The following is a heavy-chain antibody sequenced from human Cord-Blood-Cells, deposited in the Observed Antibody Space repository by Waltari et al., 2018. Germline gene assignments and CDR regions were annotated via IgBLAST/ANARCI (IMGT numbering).Heavy chain of an antibody. V-gene: IGHV3-23*01. CDR2: ISGSGGST. J-gene: IGHJ3*02. Sequence: EVQLLESGGGLVQPGGSLRLSCAASGFTFSSYAMSWVRQAPGKGREWVAAISGSGGSTYYADSVKGRFTISRDNSKNTLYLQMNSLRAEDTAVYYCAKDRGLWWELDAFDIWGQGTMVTVSS. CDR1: GFTFSSYA. D-gene: IGHD2-15*01. CDR3: AKDRGLWWELDAFDI.